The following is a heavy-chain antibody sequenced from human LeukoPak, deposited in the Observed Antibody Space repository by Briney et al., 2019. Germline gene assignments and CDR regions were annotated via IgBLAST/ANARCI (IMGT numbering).Heavy chain of an antibody. V-gene: IGHV4-59*08. CDR3: ARRHHATTNYYYYGMDV. Sequence: SETLSLTCTVSGGSISSYYWSWIRQPPGKGLEWIGYIYYSGSTNYNPSLKSRVTISVDTSKNQFSLKLSSVTAADTAVYYCARRHHATTNYYYYGMDVWGQGTTVTVSS. CDR2: IYYSGST. CDR1: GGSISSYY. J-gene: IGHJ6*02. D-gene: IGHD1-1*01.